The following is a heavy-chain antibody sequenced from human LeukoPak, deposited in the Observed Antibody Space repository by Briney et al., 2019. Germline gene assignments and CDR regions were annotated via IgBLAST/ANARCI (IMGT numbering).Heavy chain of an antibody. D-gene: IGHD6-19*01. V-gene: IGHV3-23*01. CDR3: AKGFTPGWSEGYLDS. CDR2: IRGGNT. Sequence: GGRLRLSCAASGFTLTLYAMNWVRQTPGKGLEWVSGIRGGNTYYVDSVRGWLTISRDSSKHPLYLHMDYLRAEDTAVYLRAKGFTPGWSEGYLDSWGPGTLVSVSS. J-gene: IGHJ4*02. CDR1: GFTLTLYA.